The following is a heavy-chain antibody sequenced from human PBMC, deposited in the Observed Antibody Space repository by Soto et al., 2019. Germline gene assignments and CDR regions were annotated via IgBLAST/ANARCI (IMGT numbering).Heavy chain of an antibody. D-gene: IGHD2-2*01. J-gene: IGHJ6*02. CDR1: GFTFSSYG. CDR2: ISYDGSNK. CDR3: AKESGIVVVPAAMGYYYYGMDV. V-gene: IGHV3-30*18. Sequence: QVQLVESGGGVVQPGRSLRLSCAASGFTFSSYGMHWVRQAPGKGLEWVAVISYDGSNKYYADSVKGRFTISRDNSKNTLYLQMNSLRAEDTVVYYCAKESGIVVVPAAMGYYYYGMDVWGQGTTVTVSS.